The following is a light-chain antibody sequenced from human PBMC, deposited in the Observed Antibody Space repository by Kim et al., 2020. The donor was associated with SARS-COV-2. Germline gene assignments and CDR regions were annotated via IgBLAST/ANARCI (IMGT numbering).Light chain of an antibody. CDR3: NAYTGSRTYV. Sequence: GQSVTISCTGTSSDVGRFNRVSWFQQTPGTAPKLILYEVTTRPSGVSDRFSGSKSGNTASLTISGLQTKDEADYYCNAYTGSRTYVFGTGTKVTVL. J-gene: IGLJ1*01. V-gene: IGLV2-18*02. CDR1: SSDVGRFNR. CDR2: EVT.